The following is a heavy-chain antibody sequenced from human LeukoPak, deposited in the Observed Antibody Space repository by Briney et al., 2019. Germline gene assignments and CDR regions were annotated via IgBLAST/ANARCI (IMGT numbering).Heavy chain of an antibody. V-gene: IGHV3-23*01. D-gene: IGHD3-22*01. CDR1: GFTFSIHG. J-gene: IGHJ4*02. Sequence: GGTLRLSCAASGFTFSIHGMNWVRQGPGKGLEWVSGITGSGGSTYYADSVKGRFTISRDNSKNTVYLQMNSLRAEDTAVYYCAKDLSLIALTDWGQGTLVTVSS. CDR2: ITGSGGST. CDR3: AKDLSLIALTD.